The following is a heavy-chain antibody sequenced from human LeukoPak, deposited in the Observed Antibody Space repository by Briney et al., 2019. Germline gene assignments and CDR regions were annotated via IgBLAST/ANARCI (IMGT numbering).Heavy chain of an antibody. CDR3: ACVTGLYLFDF. Sequence: SETLSLTCAVSGGSIRSGDYYWSWARQPPGKGLEWIGHIYYSGNTHYNPSLKSRVAISVDTSKNQFSLKLSSVTAADTAVYYCACVTGLYLFDFWGQGTLVTVFS. D-gene: IGHD1-20*01. CDR1: GGSIRSGDYY. V-gene: IGHV4-30-4*01. J-gene: IGHJ4*02. CDR2: IYYSGNT.